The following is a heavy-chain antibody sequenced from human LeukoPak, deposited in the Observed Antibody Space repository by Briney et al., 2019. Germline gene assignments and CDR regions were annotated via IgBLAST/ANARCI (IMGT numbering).Heavy chain of an antibody. V-gene: IGHV3-21*01. J-gene: IGHJ4*02. D-gene: IGHD3-22*01. CDR1: GFTFSTYT. Sequence: GGSLRLSCAASGFTFSTYTMNWVRQAPGEGLEWVSSVSSSSSYIYYADSVKGRFTISRDNAKNSLYLQMNSLRAEDTAVYYCARLDSSGYLYYFDYWGQGTLVTVSS. CDR2: VSSSSSYI. CDR3: ARLDSSGYLYYFDY.